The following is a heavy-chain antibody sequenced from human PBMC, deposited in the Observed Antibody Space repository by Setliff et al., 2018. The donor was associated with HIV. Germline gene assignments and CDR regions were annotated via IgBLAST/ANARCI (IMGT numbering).Heavy chain of an antibody. Sequence: GGSLRLSCAASGFTFSSYAMSWVRLAPGKGLEWVSVVSGSGANTFYADSVKGRFTTSRDNSKNTLYLQMNRLRVEDTATYYCAEDGINSGAYPPYYFDYWGQGTLVTVSS. D-gene: IGHD1-26*01. V-gene: IGHV3-23*01. CDR1: GFTFSSYA. CDR3: AEDGINSGAYPPYYFDY. J-gene: IGHJ4*02. CDR2: VSGSGANT.